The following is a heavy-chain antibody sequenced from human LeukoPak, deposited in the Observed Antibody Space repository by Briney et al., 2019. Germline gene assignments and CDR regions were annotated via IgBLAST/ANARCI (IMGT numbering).Heavy chain of an antibody. J-gene: IGHJ4*02. V-gene: IGHV3-30*09. CDR2: ISYDGSNK. CDR1: GFTFSSYA. CDR3: ARYCSSTSCRHFDY. D-gene: IGHD2-2*01. Sequence: SGGSLRLPCAASGFTFSSYAMHWVRQAPGKGLEWVAVISYDGSNKYYADSVKGRFAISRDNSKNTLYLQMNSLSAEDTAVYYCARYCSSTSCRHFDYWGQGTLVTVSS.